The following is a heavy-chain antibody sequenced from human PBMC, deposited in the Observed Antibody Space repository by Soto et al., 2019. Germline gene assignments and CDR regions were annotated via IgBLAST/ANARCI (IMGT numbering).Heavy chain of an antibody. CDR2: INPSGGST. Sequence: ASVKVSCKASGYTFTSYYMHWVRQAPGQGLEWMGIINPSGGSTSYAQKFQGRVTMTRDTSTSTVYMELSSLKTEDTAVYYCTTYIVVVPAAILQMVHDAFAIWGQGTMVTVSS. CDR3: TTYIVVVPAAILQMVHDAFAI. D-gene: IGHD2-2*01. V-gene: IGHV1-46*01. CDR1: GYTFTSYY. J-gene: IGHJ3*02.